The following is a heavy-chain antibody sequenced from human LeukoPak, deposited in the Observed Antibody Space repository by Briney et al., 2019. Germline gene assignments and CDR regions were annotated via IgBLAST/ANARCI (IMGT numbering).Heavy chain of an antibody. D-gene: IGHD5-24*01. Sequence: SGGCLRPSCAPSALTFSSYSMDWVRQAPGKGLEWVSSISSSSSYIYYADSVKDRFTISRDNAKNSLYLQMNRLRAEDTAVYYCARDRDGYMGPVDYWGQGTLVTVSS. V-gene: IGHV3-21*01. CDR1: ALTFSSYS. J-gene: IGHJ4*02. CDR3: ARDRDGYMGPVDY. CDR2: ISSSSSYI.